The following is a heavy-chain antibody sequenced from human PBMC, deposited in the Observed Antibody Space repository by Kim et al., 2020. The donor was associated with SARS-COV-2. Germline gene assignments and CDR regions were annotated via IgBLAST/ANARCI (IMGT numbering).Heavy chain of an antibody. D-gene: IGHD1-26*01. CDR2: IYYSGST. V-gene: IGHV4-59*01. CDR1: GGSISSYY. Sequence: SETLSLTCTVSGGSISSYYRSWIRQPPGKGLEWIGYIYYSGSTNYNPSLKSRVTISVDTSKNQFSLKLSSVTAADTAVYYCARVHSGSYYNYYYYYMDVWGKGTTVTVSS. J-gene: IGHJ6*03. CDR3: ARVHSGSYYNYYYYYMDV.